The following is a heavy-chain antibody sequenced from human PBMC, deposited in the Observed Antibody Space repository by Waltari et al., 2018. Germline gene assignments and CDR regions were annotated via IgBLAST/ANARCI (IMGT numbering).Heavy chain of an antibody. CDR2: KNPNRVNT. CDR3: ARGGYGDYHGGSDY. CDR1: GYTFTSYD. Sequence: QVQLVQSGAEVKKPGASVKVSCKASGYTFTSYDINWVRQATGQGLEGMGRKNPNRVNTGYAQKFQGRVTITRNTSISTAYMGLGSLRSEDTAVYYCARGGYGDYHGGSDYWGQGTLVTVSS. D-gene: IGHD4-17*01. J-gene: IGHJ4*02. V-gene: IGHV1-8*02.